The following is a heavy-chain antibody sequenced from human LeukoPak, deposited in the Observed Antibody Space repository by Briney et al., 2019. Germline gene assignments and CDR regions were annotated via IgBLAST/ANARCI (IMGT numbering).Heavy chain of an antibody. D-gene: IGHD3-10*01. CDR1: GGSISSYY. V-gene: IGHV4-59*01. CDR3: ARDRFRFDP. J-gene: IGHJ5*02. Sequence: SETLSLTCTVSGGSISSYYWSWIRQPPGKGLEWIGYIYYSGSTNYNPSLKSRVTISVDTSKNQFSLKLSSVTAADTAVYYCARDRFRFDPWGQGTLVTVSS. CDR2: IYYSGST.